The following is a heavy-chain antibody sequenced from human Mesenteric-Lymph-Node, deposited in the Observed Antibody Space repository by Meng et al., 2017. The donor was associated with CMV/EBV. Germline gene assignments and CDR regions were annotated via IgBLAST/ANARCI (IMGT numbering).Heavy chain of an antibody. CDR3: ARDPLHLAKYYFDY. J-gene: IGHJ4*02. V-gene: IGHV3-30*19. CDR2: IWYDGSNK. CDR1: GFTFSSDG. Sequence: GESLKISCAASGFTFSSDGMHWVRQAPGKGLEWVAVIWYDGSNKYYADSVKGRFTISRDNSKNTLYLQMNSLRAEDTAVYYCARDPLHLAKYYFDYWGQGTLVTVSS. D-gene: IGHD5-12*01.